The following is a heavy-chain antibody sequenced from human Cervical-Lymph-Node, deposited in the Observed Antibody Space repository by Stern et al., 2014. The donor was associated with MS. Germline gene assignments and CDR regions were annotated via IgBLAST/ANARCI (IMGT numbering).Heavy chain of an antibody. CDR1: GFTLSSYG. D-gene: IGHD6-19*01. V-gene: IGHV3-30*18. CDR2: ISYDGSNK. J-gene: IGHJ6*02. CDR3: ANIAVAGYYYYGMDV. Sequence: VPLEESGGGVVQPGRSLRLSCAASGFTLSSYGMHWVRQAPGKGLEWVAVISYDGSNKYYADSVKGRFTISRDNSKNTLYLQMNSLRAEDTAVYYCANIAVAGYYYYGMDVWGQGTTVTVSS.